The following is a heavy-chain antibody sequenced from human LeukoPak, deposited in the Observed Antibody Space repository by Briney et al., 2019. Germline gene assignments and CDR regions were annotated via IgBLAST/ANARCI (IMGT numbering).Heavy chain of an antibody. V-gene: IGHV3-23*01. J-gene: IGHJ4*02. CDR2: ISGSGGST. CDR1: GFTFSSYA. Sequence: PGGSLRLSCAASGFTFSSYAMSWVRQAPGKGLEWVSAISGSGGSTYYADSVKGRFTISRDNSKNTLYLQINSLRAEDTAVYYCAKGTRDDYGDYFYFDYWGQGTLVTVSS. D-gene: IGHD4-17*01. CDR3: AKGTRDDYGDYFYFDY.